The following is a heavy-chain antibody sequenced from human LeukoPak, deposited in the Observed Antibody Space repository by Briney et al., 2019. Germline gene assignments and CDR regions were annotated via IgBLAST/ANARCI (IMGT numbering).Heavy chain of an antibody. CDR1: GGSISSYY. CDR2: IYYSGST. D-gene: IGHD6-13*01. V-gene: IGHV4-59*12. Sequence: SETLSLTCTVSGGSISSYYWSWIRQPPGKGLEWIGYIYYSGSTNYNPSLKSRVTMSVDTSKNQFSLKLSSVTAADTAVYYCARVGQQHNWFDPWGQGTLVTVSS. CDR3: ARVGQQHNWFDP. J-gene: IGHJ5*02.